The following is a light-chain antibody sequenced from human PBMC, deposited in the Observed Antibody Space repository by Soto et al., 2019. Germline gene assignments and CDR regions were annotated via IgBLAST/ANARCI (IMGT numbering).Light chain of an antibody. CDR1: ISNIGSHS. CDR2: ANN. J-gene: IGLJ2*01. Sequence: QSVLIQPPSASWAPGQKVTISCSGSISNIGSHSVNWYQQLPGAAPKVVVFANNERASGVPDRISGSKSGASASLAISGLQSEDEADYYCASWDDSLNGHLVFGGGTKLTVL. CDR3: ASWDDSLNGHLV. V-gene: IGLV1-44*01.